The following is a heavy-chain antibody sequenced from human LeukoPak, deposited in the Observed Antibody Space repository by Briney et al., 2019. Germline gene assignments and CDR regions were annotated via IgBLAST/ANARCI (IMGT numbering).Heavy chain of an antibody. Sequence: PSETLSLTCTVSGGSISSGPYYWGWIRQPPGKGLEWIGNIYYGENTYYNPSLKSRVTISIDTSKNQFYLKLSSLTAADTAVYYCARRDDSSGYHKIXXYWGXXTLXTVSS. D-gene: IGHD3-22*01. CDR2: IYYGENT. J-gene: IGHJ4*01. CDR3: ARRDDSSGYHKIXXY. CDR1: GGSISSGPYY. V-gene: IGHV4-39*01.